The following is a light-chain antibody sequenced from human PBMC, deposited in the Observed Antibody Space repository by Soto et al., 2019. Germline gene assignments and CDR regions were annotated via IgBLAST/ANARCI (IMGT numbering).Light chain of an antibody. CDR1: QNINKN. Sequence: DIQMTQSPSSLSASVGDSVTISCRASQNINKNFNWYQQKSGKAPSLLIYDSSTFQSGVPSRFSGSGSGTEFTLAITNLQPEDFASYYCQQSFHTPYTFGQGTKLEI. J-gene: IGKJ2*01. V-gene: IGKV1-39*01. CDR3: QQSFHTPYT. CDR2: DSS.